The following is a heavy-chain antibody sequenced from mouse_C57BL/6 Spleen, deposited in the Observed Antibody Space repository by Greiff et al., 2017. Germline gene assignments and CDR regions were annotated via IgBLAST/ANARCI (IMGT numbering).Heavy chain of an antibody. CDR3: TKTGTWMDY. CDR1: GFTFSDYG. Sequence: EVKLVESGGGLVKPGGSLKLSCAASGFTFSDYGMHWVRQAPEKGLEWVAYISSGSSTIYYADTVKGRFTISRDNAKNTLFLQVTSLRSEDTAMYYCTKTGTWMDYWGQGTSVTVSS. J-gene: IGHJ4*01. CDR2: ISSGSSTI. V-gene: IGHV5-17*01. D-gene: IGHD4-1*01.